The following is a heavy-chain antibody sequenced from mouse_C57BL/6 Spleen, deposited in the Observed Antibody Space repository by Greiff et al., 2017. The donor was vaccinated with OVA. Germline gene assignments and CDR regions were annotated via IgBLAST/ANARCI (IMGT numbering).Heavy chain of an antibody. D-gene: IGHD1-1*01. CDR1: GYAFTNYL. CDR3: ARSLTAVVADY. J-gene: IGHJ2*01. V-gene: IGHV1-54*01. CDR2: INPGSGGT. Sequence: VQLQQSGAELVRPGTSVKVSCKASGYAFTNYLIAWVKQRPGQGLEWIGVINPGSGGTNYNEKFKGKATLTADKSSSTAYMQLSSLTSEDSAVYFCARSLTAVVADYWGQGTTLTVSS.